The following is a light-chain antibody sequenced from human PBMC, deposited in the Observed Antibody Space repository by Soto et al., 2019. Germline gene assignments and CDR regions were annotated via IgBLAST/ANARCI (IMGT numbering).Light chain of an antibody. CDR3: GSWDSSLSAYV. Sequence: QSVLTQPPSVSAAPGQKVTISCSGSSSNIGNNYVSWYQHLPGTAPQLLIYDDDKRPSGIPDRFSGSKSGTSATLGITGFQTGDEADYYCGSWDSSLSAYVFGTGTKVTVL. J-gene: IGLJ1*01. CDR2: DDD. V-gene: IGLV1-51*01. CDR1: SSNIGNNY.